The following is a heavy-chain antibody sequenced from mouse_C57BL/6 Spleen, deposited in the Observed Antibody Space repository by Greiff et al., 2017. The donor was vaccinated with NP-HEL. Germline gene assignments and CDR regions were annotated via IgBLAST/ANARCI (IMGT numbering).Heavy chain of an antibody. Sequence: EVQGVESGGGLVQPGGSLSLSCAASGFTFTDYYMSWVRQPPGQALEWLGFIRNKANGYTTEYSASVKGRFTISRDNSQSILYLQMNALRAEDSATYYCARYNPIITTVVATTGMDYWGQGTSVTVSS. CDR1: GFTFTDYY. CDR3: ARYNPIITTVVATTGMDY. J-gene: IGHJ4*01. V-gene: IGHV7-3*01. D-gene: IGHD1-1*01. CDR2: IRNKANGYTT.